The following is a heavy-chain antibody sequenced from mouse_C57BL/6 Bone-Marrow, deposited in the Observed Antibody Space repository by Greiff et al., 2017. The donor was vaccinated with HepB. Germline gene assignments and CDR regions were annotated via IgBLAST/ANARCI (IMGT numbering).Heavy chain of an antibody. J-gene: IGHJ4*01. D-gene: IGHD1-1*01. CDR1: GYAFSSYW. Sequence: VQLQQSGAELVKPGASVKISCKASGYAFSSYWMNWVKQRHGKGLEWIGQIYPGDGDTNYNGKFKGKATLTADKSSSTAYMQLSSLASEVSAVYFWARSAHLYGSSYPYSMDDWGQGTSVTVSS. CDR2: IYPGDGDT. V-gene: IGHV1-80*01. CDR3: ARSAHLYGSSYPYSMDD.